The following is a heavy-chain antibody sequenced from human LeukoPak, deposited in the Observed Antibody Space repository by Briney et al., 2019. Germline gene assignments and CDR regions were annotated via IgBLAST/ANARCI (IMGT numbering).Heavy chain of an antibody. V-gene: IGHV3-21*01. J-gene: IGHJ6*04. Sequence: GGSLRLSCAASGFTFSSYSMNWVRQSPGKGLEWVSSITSSSDYIYYADSVKGRFTISRDNAKNSLYLQMNSLRAEDTAVYYCAELGITMIGGVWGKGTTVTISS. CDR2: ITSSSDYI. CDR3: AELGITMIGGV. CDR1: GFTFSSYS. D-gene: IGHD3-10*02.